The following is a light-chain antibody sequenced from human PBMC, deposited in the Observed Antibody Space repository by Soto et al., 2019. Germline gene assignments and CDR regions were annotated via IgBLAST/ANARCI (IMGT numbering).Light chain of an antibody. CDR1: QSVSTK. J-gene: IGKJ1*01. CDR3: QQHDQGWT. V-gene: IGKV3-15*01. Sequence: EMVMTQSPATLSVSLGERATLSCRASQSVSTKLVWYQQKPGQAPRLLIYGASTRATGIPARFSGSGSGTDFTLTISSLQYEDFAVYYCQQHDQGWTFGQGTKVEIK. CDR2: GAS.